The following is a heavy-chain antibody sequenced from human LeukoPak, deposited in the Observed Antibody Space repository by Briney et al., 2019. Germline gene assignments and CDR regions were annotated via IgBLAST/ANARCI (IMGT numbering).Heavy chain of an antibody. V-gene: IGHV3-30*18. CDR2: ISYDGSNK. CDR1: GFTFRSYG. D-gene: IGHD3-22*01. J-gene: IGHJ3*02. Sequence: GGSLRLSCAASGFTFRSYGMHCVREAPGKGLEGGAVISYDGSNKYYADSVKSRFTISRDNSKNSLYLQMNSLRAEDTAVYYCAKDLAYYDSSGYFAFDIWGQGTMVTVSS. CDR3: AKDLAYYDSSGYFAFDI.